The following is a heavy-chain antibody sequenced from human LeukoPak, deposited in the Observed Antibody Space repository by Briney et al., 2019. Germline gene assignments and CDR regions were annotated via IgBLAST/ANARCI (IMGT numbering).Heavy chain of an antibody. CDR2: IYSGGST. Sequence: GGSLRLSCAASGFTVSSNYMSWVRQAPGKGLEWVSVIYSGGSTYYADSVKGRFTISRDSSWNTLFLHMNTLRAEDTAIYYCAKDRTVGASYWYFDLWGRGTLVTVSS. D-gene: IGHD1-26*01. CDR1: GFTVSSNY. CDR3: AKDRTVGASYWYFDL. J-gene: IGHJ2*01. V-gene: IGHV3-53*01.